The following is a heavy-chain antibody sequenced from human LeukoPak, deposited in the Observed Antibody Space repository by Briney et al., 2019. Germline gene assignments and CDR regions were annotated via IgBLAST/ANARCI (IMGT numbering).Heavy chain of an antibody. CDR1: GGSISSGDYY. Sequence: SETLSLTCTVSGGSISSGDYYWSWIRQPPGKGLEWIGYIYYSGSTYYNPSLKSRVTISVDTSKNQFSLKLSSVTAADTAVYYCARLWEWSIAAPEEYFDYWGQGTLVTVSS. D-gene: IGHD6-6*01. V-gene: IGHV4-30-4*08. CDR2: IYYSGST. J-gene: IGHJ4*02. CDR3: ARLWEWSIAAPEEYFDY.